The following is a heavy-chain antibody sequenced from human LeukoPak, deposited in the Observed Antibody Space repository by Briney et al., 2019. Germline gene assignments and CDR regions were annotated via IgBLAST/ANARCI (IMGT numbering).Heavy chain of an antibody. V-gene: IGHV1-2*06. CDR2: INPNSGGT. Sequence: ASVKVSCMASGYTFTGYYMHWVRQAPGQGLEWMGRINPNSGGTNYAQKFQGRVTMTRDTSISTAYRELSRLRSDDTAVYYCARYYDSSGYSPDAFDIWGQGTMVTVSS. D-gene: IGHD3-22*01. CDR1: GYTFTGYY. J-gene: IGHJ3*02. CDR3: ARYYDSSGYSPDAFDI.